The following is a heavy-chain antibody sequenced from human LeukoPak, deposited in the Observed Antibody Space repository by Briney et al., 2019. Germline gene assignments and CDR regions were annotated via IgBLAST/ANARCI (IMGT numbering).Heavy chain of an antibody. V-gene: IGHV1-18*01. Sequence: ASVKVSCKASGYTFTSYGISWVRQAPGQGLEWMGWIGAYNGNTNYAQKLQGRVTMTTDTSTSTAYMELRSLRSDDTAVYYCARVRYGDYDYYFDYWGQGTLVTVSS. CDR1: GYTFTSYG. J-gene: IGHJ4*02. D-gene: IGHD4-17*01. CDR2: IGAYNGNT. CDR3: ARVRYGDYDYYFDY.